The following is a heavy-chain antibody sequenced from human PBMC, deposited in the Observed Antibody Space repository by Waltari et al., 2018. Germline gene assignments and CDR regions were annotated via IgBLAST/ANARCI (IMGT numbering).Heavy chain of an antibody. V-gene: IGHV3-48*03. D-gene: IGHD3-9*01. CDR3: ARDQYFSRSYYGMDV. Sequence: EVQLVESGGGLVGRGGHVGLSCAASVFTVRGFVRNWVRQAPGKGLEWISYISSDGTTIYDADSVKGRFTISRDNAKNSVYLQMNSLRAEDTAVYYCARDQYFSRSYYGMDVWGQGTTVTVS. CDR1: VFTVRGFV. J-gene: IGHJ6*02. CDR2: ISSDGTTI.